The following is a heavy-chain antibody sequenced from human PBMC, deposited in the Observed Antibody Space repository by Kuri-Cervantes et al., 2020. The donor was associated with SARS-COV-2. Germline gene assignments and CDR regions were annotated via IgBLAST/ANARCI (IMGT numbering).Heavy chain of an antibody. D-gene: IGHD2-21*01. CDR1: TITFSECR. Sequence: GGSLRLSCAASTITFSECRMSRVRQAPGKGLEWVSDISSSTSTKYYVGSVKGRFTISKESGENSLYLHMNSLRGDDTAVYYCARVAGEGPIYYYYMDVWGKGTTVTVSS. V-gene: IGHV3-48*04. CDR2: ISSSTSTK. CDR3: ARVAGEGPIYYYYMDV. J-gene: IGHJ6*03.